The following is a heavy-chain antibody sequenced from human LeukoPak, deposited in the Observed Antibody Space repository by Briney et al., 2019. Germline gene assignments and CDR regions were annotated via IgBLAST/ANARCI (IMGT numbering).Heavy chain of an antibody. CDR1: GFTFSSYS. Sequence: GGSLRLSCAASGFTFSSYSMNWVRQAPGKGLEWVANIKQDGSEKYYVDSVKGRFTISRYNAKNSLYLQMNSLRAEDTAVYYCARVNGYQFDYWGQGTLVTVSS. J-gene: IGHJ4*02. CDR3: ARVNGYQFDY. CDR2: IKQDGSEK. D-gene: IGHD5-18*01. V-gene: IGHV3-7*01.